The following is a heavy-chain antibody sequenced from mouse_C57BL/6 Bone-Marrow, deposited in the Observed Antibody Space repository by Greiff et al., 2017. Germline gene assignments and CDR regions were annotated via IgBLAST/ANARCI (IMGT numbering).Heavy chain of an antibody. D-gene: IGHD2-1*01. Sequence: QVQLQQSGAELVKPGASVKLSCKASGYTFTSYYMYWVKQRPGQGLEWIGEINPSNGGTNFNEKFKSKATLTVDKSSSTAYMQLSSLTSGDSAVYYCTRSGGNFAYWGQGTLVTVSA. CDR1: GYTFTSYY. J-gene: IGHJ3*01. CDR2: INPSNGGT. V-gene: IGHV1S81*02. CDR3: TRSGGNFAY.